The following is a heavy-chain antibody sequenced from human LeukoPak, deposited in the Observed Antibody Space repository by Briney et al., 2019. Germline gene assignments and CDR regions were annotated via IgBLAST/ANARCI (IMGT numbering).Heavy chain of an antibody. J-gene: IGHJ6*03. V-gene: IGHV4-39*07. CDR1: GGSVSHSSYY. CDR3: ARIGNNVGYYYYYFMDV. CDR2: IYYAGNT. D-gene: IGHD2-8*01. Sequence: PSETLSLTCSVSGGSVSHSSYYWAWIRQSPGKGLGWIATIYYAGNTHYNPSLRSRVTISMDMSKNHFSLKLSSVTAADTAVYYCARIGNNVGYYYYYFMDVWGKGTTVTVSS.